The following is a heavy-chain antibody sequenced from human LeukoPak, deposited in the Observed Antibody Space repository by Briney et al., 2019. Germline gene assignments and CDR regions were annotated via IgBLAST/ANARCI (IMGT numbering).Heavy chain of an antibody. CDR2: INHGGST. J-gene: IGHJ4*02. CDR1: GGSISSYY. D-gene: IGHD3-10*01. Sequence: PSETLSLTCAVYGGSISSYYWSWIRQPPGKWLEWIGEINHGGSTNYNPSLKSRVTISLDTSKKQFSLKLSSVTAADTAVYYCARGPYYGSGRSDYWGQGTLVTVP. V-gene: IGHV4-34*01. CDR3: ARGPYYGSGRSDY.